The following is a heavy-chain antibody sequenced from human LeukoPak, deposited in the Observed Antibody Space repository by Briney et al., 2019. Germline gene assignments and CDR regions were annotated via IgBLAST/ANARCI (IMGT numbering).Heavy chain of an antibody. V-gene: IGHV4-39*01. Sequence: PSETLSLTCTVSGGSISSSSYYWGWIRQPPGKGLEWIGSIYYSGSTYYNPSLKSRVTMSVDTSKNQFSLKLSSVTAADTAVYYCARLTTYYDSSGYYPGYFQHWGQGTLVTVSS. J-gene: IGHJ1*01. CDR3: ARLTTYYDSSGYYPGYFQH. CDR2: IYYSGST. D-gene: IGHD3-22*01. CDR1: GGSISSSSYY.